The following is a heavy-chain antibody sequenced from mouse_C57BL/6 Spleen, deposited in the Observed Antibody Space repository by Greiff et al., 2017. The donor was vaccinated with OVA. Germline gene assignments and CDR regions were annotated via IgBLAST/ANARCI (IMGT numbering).Heavy chain of an antibody. CDR2: IRSKSNNYAT. CDR1: GFSFNTYA. V-gene: IGHV10-1*01. Sequence: EVQRVESGGGLVQPKGSLKLSCAASGFSFNTYAMNWVRQAPGKGLEWVARIRSKSNNYATYYDDSVKDRFTISRDDSESMLYLQMNNLKTEDTAMYCCVRQEVEMAWFAYWGQGTLVTVSA. D-gene: IGHD2-3*01. J-gene: IGHJ3*01. CDR3: VRQEVEMAWFAY.